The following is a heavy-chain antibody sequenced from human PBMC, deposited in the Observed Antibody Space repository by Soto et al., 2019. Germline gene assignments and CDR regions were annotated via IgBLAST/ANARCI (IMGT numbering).Heavy chain of an antibody. J-gene: IGHJ6*02. V-gene: IGHV1-69*13. D-gene: IGHD3-16*01. CDR1: GGTFSSYA. CDR2: IIPIFGTA. CDR3: AGGVITGRREVYYYYGMDV. Sequence: GASVKVSCKASGGTFSSYAISWVRHAPGQGLEWMGGIIPIFGTANYAQKFQGRVTITADESTSTAYMELSSLRSEDTAVYYCAGGVITGRREVYYYYGMDVWGQGTTVTVSS.